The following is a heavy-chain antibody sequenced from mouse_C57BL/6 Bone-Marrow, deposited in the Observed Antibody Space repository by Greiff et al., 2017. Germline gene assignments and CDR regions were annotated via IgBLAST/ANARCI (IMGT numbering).Heavy chain of an antibody. V-gene: IGHV1-64*01. CDR2: IHPNSGST. J-gene: IGHJ1*03. CDR3: ARKVPYWYFDV. D-gene: IGHD5-1*01. Sequence: QVQLQQPGAELVKPGASVKLSCKASGYTFTSYWMHWVKQRPGQGLEWIGMIHPNSGSTNYNEKFKSKATLTVDKSSSTAYMQLSSLTSEDSAVYYCARKVPYWYFDVWGTGTTVTVSS. CDR1: GYTFTSYW.